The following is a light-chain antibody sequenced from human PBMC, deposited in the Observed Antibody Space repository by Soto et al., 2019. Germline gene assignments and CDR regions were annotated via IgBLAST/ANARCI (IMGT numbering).Light chain of an antibody. CDR2: DVR. V-gene: IGLV2-11*01. J-gene: IGLJ1*01. CDR3: CSYAGRYTYV. Sequence: QSVLTQPRSVSGSPGQSVTISCTGTSSDVGGYSYVSWYQRHPGKAPKLMIYDVRKRPSGVPDRFSGSKSDNTASLTISGLQAEDEADYYCCSYAGRYTYVFGTGTKVTLL. CDR1: SSDVGGYSY.